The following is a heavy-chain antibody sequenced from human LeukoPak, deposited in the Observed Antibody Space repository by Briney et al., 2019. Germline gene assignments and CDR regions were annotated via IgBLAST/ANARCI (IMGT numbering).Heavy chain of an antibody. CDR3: ARPGYSSGWYSSYYYYCGMDV. J-gene: IGHJ6*02. V-gene: IGHV4-30-2*03. Sequence: SQTLSLTCAVSGGSISSGGYSGSWIRQPPGKGLEWIGYIYHSGSTYYNPSLKSRVTISVDTSKNQFSLKLSSVTAADTAVYYCARPGYSSGWYSSYYYYCGMDVWGQGTTVTVSS. CDR2: IYHSGST. D-gene: IGHD6-19*01. CDR1: GGSISSGGYS.